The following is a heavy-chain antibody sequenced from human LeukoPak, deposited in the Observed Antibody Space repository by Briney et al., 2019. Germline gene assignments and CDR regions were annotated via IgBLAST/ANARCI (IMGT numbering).Heavy chain of an antibody. J-gene: IGHJ6*01. CDR2: ISSSSSYI. CDR3: ASGRDPYYYYGMDV. CDR1: GFTFSSYG. V-gene: IGHV3-21*01. Sequence: KPGGTLRLSCAASGFTFSSYGMNWVPQAPGKELKWLTSISSSSSYIAYAASVKGRFTISRDNAKNSLYLQMNSLRAEDTAVYYCASGRDPYYYYGMDVWGQGTTVTVSS.